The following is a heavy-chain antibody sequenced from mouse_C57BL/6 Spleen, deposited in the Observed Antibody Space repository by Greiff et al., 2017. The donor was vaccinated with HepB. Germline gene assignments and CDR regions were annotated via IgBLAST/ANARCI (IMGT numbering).Heavy chain of an antibody. V-gene: IGHV1-61*01. CDR2: IYPSDSET. D-gene: IGHD1-1*01. CDR1: GYTFTSYW. Sequence: QVQLQQPGAELVRPGSSVKLSCKASGYTFTSYWMDWVKQRPGQGLEWIGNIYPSDSETHYNQKFKDKATLTVDKSSSTAYMQLSSMTSEDSGVYYCARSIGYYYGSHFAYWGQETLVTVSA. CDR3: ARSIGYYYGSHFAY. J-gene: IGHJ3*01.